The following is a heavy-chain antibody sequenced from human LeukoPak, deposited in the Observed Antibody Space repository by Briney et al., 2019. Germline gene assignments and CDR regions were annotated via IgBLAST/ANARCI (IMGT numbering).Heavy chain of an antibody. D-gene: IGHD3-22*01. CDR1: GFTFSTYW. J-gene: IGHJ2*01. V-gene: IGHV3-7*01. Sequence: PGGSLRLSCAASGFTFSTYWMSWVRQAPGKGLEWVANIKEDGSQKYYVDSVKGRFTISIDNAKNSVFLQMNSLRAEDTTVYYCARAAYYYDSSAYPYWYFDLWGRGTLVTVSS. CDR2: IKEDGSQK. CDR3: ARAAYYYDSSAYPYWYFDL.